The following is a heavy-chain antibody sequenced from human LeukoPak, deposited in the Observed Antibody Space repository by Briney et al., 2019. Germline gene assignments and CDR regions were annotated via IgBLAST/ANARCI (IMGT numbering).Heavy chain of an antibody. D-gene: IGHD2-2*01. CDR2: IYPGDSDT. V-gene: IGHV5-51*01. J-gene: IGHJ6*03. Sequence: GESLKISCKGSGYSFTSYWIGWVRQMPGKGLEWMGIIYPGDSDTRYSPSFQGQVTISADKSISTAYLQWSSLKASDTAMYYCARHPIVVVPAAFHPYYYYYMDVWGQRDHGHRLL. CDR1: GYSFTSYW. CDR3: ARHPIVVVPAAFHPYYYYYMDV.